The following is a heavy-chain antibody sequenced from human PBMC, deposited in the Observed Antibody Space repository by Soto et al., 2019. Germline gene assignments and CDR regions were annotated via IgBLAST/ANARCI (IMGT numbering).Heavy chain of an antibody. CDR2: IIPISETT. J-gene: IGHJ6*02. D-gene: IGHD2-2*01. Sequence: QVQLVQSGAEVKKPGSSVKVSCKASGGTFSSYAISWVRQAPGQGLEWMGGIIPISETTNYAQKFQGRVTITADESKSTAEMELSSLRSEDTAVYYCARSQGSSTSLEIYYYYCYGMDVWGQGTTVTVSS. CDR3: ARSQGSSTSLEIYYYYCYGMDV. CDR1: GGTFSSYA. V-gene: IGHV1-69*01.